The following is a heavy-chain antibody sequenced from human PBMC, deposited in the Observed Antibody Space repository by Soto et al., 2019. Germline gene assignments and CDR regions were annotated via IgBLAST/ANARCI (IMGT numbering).Heavy chain of an antibody. CDR1: GYTFTGYY. V-gene: IGHV1-2*04. J-gene: IGHJ4*02. CDR3: AIIAVAGIPFGYFDY. Sequence: ASVKVSCKASGYTFTGYYMHWVRHAPGQGLEWMGWINPNSGGTNYAQKFQGWVTMTRDTSISTAYMELSRLRSDDTAVYYCAIIAVAGIPFGYFDYWGQGTLVTVSS. D-gene: IGHD6-19*01. CDR2: INPNSGGT.